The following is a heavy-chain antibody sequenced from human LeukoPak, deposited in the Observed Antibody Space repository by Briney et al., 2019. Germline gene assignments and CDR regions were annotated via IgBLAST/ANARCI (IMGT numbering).Heavy chain of an antibody. CDR2: ISTSGSTI. D-gene: IGHD3-22*01. CDR3: ARVSYDSSGYYYFDY. V-gene: IGHV3-48*03. Sequence: GGSLRLSCAASGFTFSSYQMNWVRQAPGKGLEWVSYISTSGSTIYYADSVKGRFTISRDNAKNSLYLQMNSLRAEDTAVYYCARVSYDSSGYYYFDYWRQGTLVTVSS. J-gene: IGHJ4*02. CDR1: GFTFSSYQ.